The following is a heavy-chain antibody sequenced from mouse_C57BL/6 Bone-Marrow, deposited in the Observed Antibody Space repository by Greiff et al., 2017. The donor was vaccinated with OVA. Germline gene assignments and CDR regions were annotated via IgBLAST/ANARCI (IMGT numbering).Heavy chain of an antibody. J-gene: IGHJ1*03. D-gene: IGHD2-5*01. CDR1: GYTFTDYY. Sequence: EVKLQQSGPELVKPGASVKISCKASGYTFTDYYMNWVKQSHGKSLEWIGDINPNNGGTSYNQKFKGKATLTVDKSSSTAYMELRSLTSEDSAVYYCARSTSYYSNYDWYFDVWGTGTTVTVSS. CDR2: INPNNGGT. CDR3: ARSTSYYSNYDWYFDV. V-gene: IGHV1-26*01.